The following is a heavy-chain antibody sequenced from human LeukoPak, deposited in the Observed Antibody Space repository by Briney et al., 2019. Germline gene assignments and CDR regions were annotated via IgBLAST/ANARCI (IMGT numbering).Heavy chain of an antibody. CDR1: GFTFSSYE. D-gene: IGHD6-25*01. Sequence: GGSLRLSCAASGFTFSSYEMTWVRQAPGKGLEWVSYISSSGSTIYYADSVKGRSTISRDNSKNTLYLQMNSLRAEDTAVYYCAKDNAASVWGQGTLVTVSS. V-gene: IGHV3-48*03. CDR3: AKDNAASV. J-gene: IGHJ4*02. CDR2: ISSSGSTI.